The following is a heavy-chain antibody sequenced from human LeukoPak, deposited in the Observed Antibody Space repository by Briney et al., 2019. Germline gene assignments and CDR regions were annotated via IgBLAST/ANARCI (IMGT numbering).Heavy chain of an antibody. CDR2: INPNSGGT. J-gene: IGHJ6*02. Sequence: ASVTLSFTASGYTFTVYYMHWVRQPPGQGLGWMGWINPNSGGTNYAQKFQGRVTITRDTSISTAYMELGRLRSDDPAVYYCARAGDYSSYGMDVWGQGTTVTVS. V-gene: IGHV1-2*02. CDR1: GYTFTVYY. CDR3: ARAGDYSSYGMDV. D-gene: IGHD7-27*01.